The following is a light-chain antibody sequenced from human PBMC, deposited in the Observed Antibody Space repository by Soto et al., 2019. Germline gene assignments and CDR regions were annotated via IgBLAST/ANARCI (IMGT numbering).Light chain of an antibody. J-gene: IGLJ3*02. V-gene: IGLV1-40*01. CDR2: GNS. Sequence: QSVLTQPPSVSGAPGQRVTISCTGSSSNIGAGYDVHWYQQLPGTAPNLLIYGNSNRPSGVPDRFSGSKSGTSASLAITGHQAEDEAAYDCQSYDSSLSGSVFGGGTKLTVL. CDR1: SSNIGAGYD. CDR3: QSYDSSLSGSV.